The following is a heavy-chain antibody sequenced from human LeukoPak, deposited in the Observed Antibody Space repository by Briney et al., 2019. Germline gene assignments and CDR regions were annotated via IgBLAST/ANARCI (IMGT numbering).Heavy chain of an antibody. Sequence: GGSLRLSCTASGFTFGDYAMSWVRQAPGKGLEWVGFIRSKAYGGTTEYAASVKGRFTISRDDSKGIAYLQMNSLKTEDTAVYYCHYYDSSGYSDDPLDYWGQGTLVTVSS. CDR2: IRSKAYGGTT. D-gene: IGHD3-22*01. V-gene: IGHV3-49*04. J-gene: IGHJ4*02. CDR3: HYYDSSGYSDDPLDY. CDR1: GFTFGDYA.